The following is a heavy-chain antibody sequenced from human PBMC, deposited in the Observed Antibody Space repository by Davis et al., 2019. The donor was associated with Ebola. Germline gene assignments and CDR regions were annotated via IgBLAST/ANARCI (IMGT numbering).Heavy chain of an antibody. CDR3: ARTRLDSSSWYQEYYYGMDV. V-gene: IGHV1-2*04. CDR2: INPNSGGT. CDR1: GYTFTGYY. Sequence: ASVKVSCKASGYTFTGYYMHWVRQAPGQGLEWMGWINPNSGGTNYAQKFQGWVTMTRDTSISTAYMELSRLRSDDTAVYYCARTRLDSSSWYQEYYYGMDVWGQGTTVTVSS. D-gene: IGHD6-13*01. J-gene: IGHJ6*02.